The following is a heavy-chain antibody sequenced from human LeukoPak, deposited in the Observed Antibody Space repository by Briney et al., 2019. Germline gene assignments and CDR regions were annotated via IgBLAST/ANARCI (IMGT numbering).Heavy chain of an antibody. J-gene: IGHJ6*02. CDR3: ARDPYRFLEWLYDYYYGMDV. Sequence: GGSLRLSCAASGSTFSSYSMNWVRQAPGKGLEWVSYISSSSSTIYYADSVKGRFTISRDNAKNSLYLQMNSLRAEDTAVYYCARDPYRFLEWLYDYYYGMDVWGQGTTVTVSS. CDR2: ISSSSSTI. D-gene: IGHD3-3*01. V-gene: IGHV3-48*01. CDR1: GSTFSSYS.